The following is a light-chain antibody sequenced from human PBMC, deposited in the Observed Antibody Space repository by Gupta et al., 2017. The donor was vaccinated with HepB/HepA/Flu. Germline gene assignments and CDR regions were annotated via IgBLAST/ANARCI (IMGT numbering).Light chain of an antibody. CDR3: QQYYSYPRS. V-gene: IGKV1-8*01. Sequence: AIRMTQSPSSFSASTGDRVTITCRASQGISSYLAWYQQKPGKAPKLLIYAASTLQSGFPSRFSGSGSGTDFTLTISCLQSEDFATYYCQQYYSYPRSFGQGTKLEIK. CDR2: AAS. CDR1: QGISSY. J-gene: IGKJ2*04.